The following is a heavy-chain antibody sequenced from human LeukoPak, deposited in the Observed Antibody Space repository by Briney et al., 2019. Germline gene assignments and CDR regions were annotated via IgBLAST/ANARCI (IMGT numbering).Heavy chain of an antibody. J-gene: IGHJ4*02. CDR1: GGTFSSYA. D-gene: IGHD3-22*01. V-gene: IGHV1-69*13. CDR2: IIPIFGTA. CDR3: ARPVNYYDSSGQFDY. Sequence: GASVKVSCKASGGTFSSYAISWVRQAPGQGLEWMGGIIPIFGTANYAQKFQGRVTITADESTSTAYMELSSLRSEDTAVYYCARPVNYYDSSGQFDYWGQGTLVTVSS.